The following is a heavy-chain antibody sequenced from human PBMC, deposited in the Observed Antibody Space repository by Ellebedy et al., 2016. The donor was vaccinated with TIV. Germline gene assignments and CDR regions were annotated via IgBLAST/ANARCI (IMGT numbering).Heavy chain of an antibody. CDR2: IGTAGDT. D-gene: IGHD4/OR15-4a*01. J-gene: IGHJ4*02. CDR1: GFTSSSYD. V-gene: IGHV3-13*04. CDR3: ARAAYDLGALDY. Sequence: GESLKISXAASGFTSSSYDMHCVRQATGKGLEWVSAIGTAGDTYYPGSVKGRFTISRENAKNSLYLQMNSLRAGDTAVYYCARAAYDLGALDYWGQGTLVTVSS.